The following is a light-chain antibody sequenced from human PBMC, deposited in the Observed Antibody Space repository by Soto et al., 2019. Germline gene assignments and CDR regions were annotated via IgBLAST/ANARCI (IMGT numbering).Light chain of an antibody. CDR3: HQYENWPRT. V-gene: IGKV3-15*01. CDR1: QTVNYN. J-gene: IGKJ1*01. CDR2: GAS. Sequence: IVMTQSPVTLSVSPGERATLSCRASQTVNYNVGWYQQKPGQAPRLLIFGASARASGVPDRFSGSGSGTEFTLSISSLQSEDFAVYYCHQYENWPRTFGQGTKVEVK.